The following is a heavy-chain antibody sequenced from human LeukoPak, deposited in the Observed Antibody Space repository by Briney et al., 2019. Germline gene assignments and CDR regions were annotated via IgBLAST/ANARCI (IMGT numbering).Heavy chain of an antibody. V-gene: IGHV3-48*01. CDR3: ARDAGNSGYGCDL. CDR1: GFTFGSYS. D-gene: IGHD5-12*01. J-gene: IGHJ5*02. Sequence: GSLRLSCAASGFTFGSYSMNWVRQAPGKGLEWVSHIRSSSETFYADSVKGRFTISRDNARNSLYLQMNNLRGEDTAIYYCARDAGNSGYGCDLWGQGTLVTVSS. CDR2: IRSSSET.